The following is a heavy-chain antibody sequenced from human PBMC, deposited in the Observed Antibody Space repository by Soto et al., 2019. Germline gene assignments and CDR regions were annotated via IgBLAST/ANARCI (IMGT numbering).Heavy chain of an antibody. CDR3: ARTTAVPNTLRSRYFFDY. D-gene: IGHD4-17*01. Sequence: ETLSLTCSVSGGSVSNKTYYWSWIRQPPGKRLEWIGYVYYSGTTNYNPSLKSRVTISVDLSKNQFSLRLSSVTTADTALYYCARTTAVPNTLRSRYFFDYWGQGTLVTSPQ. CDR1: GGSVSNKTYY. J-gene: IGHJ4*02. CDR2: VYYSGTT. V-gene: IGHV4-61*01.